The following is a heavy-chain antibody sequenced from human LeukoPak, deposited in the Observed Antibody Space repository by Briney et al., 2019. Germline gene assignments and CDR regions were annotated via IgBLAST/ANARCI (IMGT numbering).Heavy chain of an antibody. V-gene: IGHV3-48*01. D-gene: IGHD3-9*01. Sequence: GGSLRLSCAASGFTFSSYSMNWVRQAPGKGLEWVSYISSSSSTIYYADSVKGRFTISRGNAKNSLYLQMNSLRAEDTAVYNCAKDRRRDDVLTGSFSDWGQGTLVTVSS. J-gene: IGHJ4*02. CDR1: GFTFSSYS. CDR3: AKDRRRDDVLTGSFSD. CDR2: ISSSSSTI.